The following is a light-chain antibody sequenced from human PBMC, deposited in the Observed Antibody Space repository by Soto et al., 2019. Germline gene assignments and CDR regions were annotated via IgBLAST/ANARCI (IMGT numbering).Light chain of an antibody. CDR2: DVS. V-gene: IGLV1-40*01. CDR1: SSNIGAGYD. J-gene: IGLJ1*01. Sequence: QSVLTQPPSVSGAPGQRVTISCTGSSSNIGAGYDVHWYQQVPGTAPKLIIYDVSNRPSGISNRFSGSKSGNTASLTISGLQAEDEADYYCGSYTTSSNYVFGTGTKVTVL. CDR3: GSYTTSSNYV.